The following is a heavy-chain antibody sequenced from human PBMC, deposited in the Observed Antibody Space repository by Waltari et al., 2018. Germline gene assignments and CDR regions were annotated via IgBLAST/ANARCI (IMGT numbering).Heavy chain of an antibody. CDR1: GFAFSRGW. CDR3: SSDWGIREVSLDY. V-gene: IGHV3-7*03. CDR2: IREDGRKQ. D-gene: IGHD3-16*01. Sequence: EVQLVESGGDLVQPGGSLRLSCVASGFAFSRGWMSWVRRAPGEGLEWVANIREDGRKQSGVDSWKCRFTISRDNAKTSLYLQMNSLRAEYMAVYYCSSDWGIREVSLDYWGQGTLLTVSS. J-gene: IGHJ4*02.